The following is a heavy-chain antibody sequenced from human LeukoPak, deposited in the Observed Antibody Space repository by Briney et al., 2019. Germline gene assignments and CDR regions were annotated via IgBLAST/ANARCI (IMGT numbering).Heavy chain of an antibody. CDR3: ARGGQTGTTPFDY. CDR2: INHSGST. Sequence: SETLSLTCAVYGGSFSGYYWSWIRQPLGKGLEWIGEINHSGSTNYNPSLKSRVTISVDTSKNQFSLKLSSVTAADTAVYYCARGGQTGTTPFDYWGQGTLVTVSS. CDR1: GGSFSGYY. D-gene: IGHD1-1*01. V-gene: IGHV4-34*01. J-gene: IGHJ4*02.